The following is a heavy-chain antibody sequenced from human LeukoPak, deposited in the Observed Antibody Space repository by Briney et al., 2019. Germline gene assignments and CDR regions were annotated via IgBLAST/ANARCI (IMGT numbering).Heavy chain of an antibody. Sequence: GGSLRLSCAASGFTFDDYAMHWVRQAPGKGLEWVSGISWNSGTIGYGDSVKGRFTISRDNAKNSLYLQMNSLRAEDTALYYCARGHRIITGNSYYFDYWGQGTLVTVSS. D-gene: IGHD1-20*01. CDR1: GFTFDDYA. V-gene: IGHV3-9*01. CDR2: ISWNSGTI. CDR3: ARGHRIITGNSYYFDY. J-gene: IGHJ4*02.